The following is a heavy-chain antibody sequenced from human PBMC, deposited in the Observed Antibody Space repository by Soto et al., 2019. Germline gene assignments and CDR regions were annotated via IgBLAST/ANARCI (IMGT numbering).Heavy chain of an antibody. CDR2: IIPIFGTA. D-gene: IGHD3-10*01. V-gene: IGHV1-69*01. Sequence: QVQLVQSGAEVKKPGSSVKVSCKASGGTFSSYAISWVRQAPGQGLEWMGGIIPIFGTANYAQKFQGRVTITADESTSTAYMELSSLRSEDTAVYYCARAPFNIPMVRPNDAFDIWGQGTMVTVSS. CDR3: ARAPFNIPMVRPNDAFDI. J-gene: IGHJ3*02. CDR1: GGTFSSYA.